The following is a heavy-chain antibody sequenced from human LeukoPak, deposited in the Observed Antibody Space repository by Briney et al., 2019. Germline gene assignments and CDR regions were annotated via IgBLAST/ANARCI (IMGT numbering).Heavy chain of an antibody. CDR3: ARAILSGYPDS. J-gene: IGHJ4*02. V-gene: IGHV4-38-2*02. CDR1: GYSISSGYY. D-gene: IGHD3-3*01. CDR2: IYHSGRT. Sequence: PSETLSLTCTVSGYSISSGYYWGWIRQPPGKGLEWIGSIYHSGRTFYNPSLKSRVTISVDTSKNQFSLKLSSVTAADTAVYYCARAILSGYPDSWGQGTLV.